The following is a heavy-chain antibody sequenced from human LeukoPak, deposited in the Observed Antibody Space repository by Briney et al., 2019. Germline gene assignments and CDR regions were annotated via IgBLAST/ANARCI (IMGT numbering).Heavy chain of an antibody. CDR3: ARENSGLGY. V-gene: IGHV1-2*02. CDR1: GYTFTGYY. D-gene: IGHD6-19*01. J-gene: IGHJ4*02. Sequence: GASVKVSCKASGYTFTGYYMHWLRQAPGQGLEWMGWINPNSGGTNYAQKFQGRVTMTRDTSISIAYMELSRLRSDDTAMYYCARENSGLGYWGQGTLVTVSS. CDR2: INPNSGGT.